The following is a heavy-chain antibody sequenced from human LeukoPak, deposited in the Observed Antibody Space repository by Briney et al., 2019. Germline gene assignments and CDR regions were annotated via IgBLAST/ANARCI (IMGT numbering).Heavy chain of an antibody. CDR3: AKEESGSVHMDV. Sequence: PSETLSLTCTVSSDSINTYYWSWVRQSPGKGLEWIAYIHYSGTTKYNPSLKSRVTISIDTSKNQVSLKLNSVTAADTAVYYCAKEESGSVHMDVWGQGTTVTVSS. CDR2: IHYSGTT. V-gene: IGHV4-59*01. CDR1: SDSINTYY. J-gene: IGHJ6*02. D-gene: IGHD3-10*01.